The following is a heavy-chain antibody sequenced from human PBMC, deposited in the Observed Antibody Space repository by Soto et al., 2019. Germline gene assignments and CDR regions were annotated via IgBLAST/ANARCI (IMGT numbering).Heavy chain of an antibody. Sequence: QVQLQQSGPGLVKPSQTLSLTCAISGDSVSSNSAAWTWIRQSPSRGLEWLGRTYYRSTCGNDYPISPQSAIPINPDKSHNQSSLPLNSVTPEDTAVYYCARQIAATGTAATFDYWGQGPLVTVSS. V-gene: IGHV6-1*01. D-gene: IGHD6-13*01. J-gene: IGHJ4*02. CDR3: ARQIAATGTAATFDY. CDR1: GDSVSSNSAA. CDR2: TYYRSTCGN.